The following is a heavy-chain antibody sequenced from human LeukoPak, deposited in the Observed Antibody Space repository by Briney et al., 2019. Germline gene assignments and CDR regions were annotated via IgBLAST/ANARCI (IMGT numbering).Heavy chain of an antibody. J-gene: IGHJ4*02. CDR3: ARGRPSGDYFDF. D-gene: IGHD4-17*01. V-gene: IGHV4-61*02. Sequence: PSETLCLTCSVSGDSISRNSMYWFWMRQSAGQGLEWIGRLNPSGKIDYNPSLRSRLTMSLNPSENKLSLKLSSVTAADTALYYCARGRPSGDYFDFWGQGALVTVSS. CDR1: GDSISRNSMY. CDR2: LNPSGKI.